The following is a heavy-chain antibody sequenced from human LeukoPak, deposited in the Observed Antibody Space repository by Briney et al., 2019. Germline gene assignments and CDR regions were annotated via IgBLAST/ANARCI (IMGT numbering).Heavy chain of an antibody. D-gene: IGHD3-16*01. Sequence: PGGSLRLSCAASGFTFSSYEMNWVRQAPGKGLEWVSYTSSSGSTIYYADSVKGRFTISRDNAKNSLYLQMNSLRAEDTAVYYCARDTPPYYDYVWGSQGVFDYWGQGTLVTVSS. CDR1: GFTFSSYE. CDR3: ARDTPPYYDYVWGSQGVFDY. V-gene: IGHV3-48*03. CDR2: TSSSGSTI. J-gene: IGHJ4*02.